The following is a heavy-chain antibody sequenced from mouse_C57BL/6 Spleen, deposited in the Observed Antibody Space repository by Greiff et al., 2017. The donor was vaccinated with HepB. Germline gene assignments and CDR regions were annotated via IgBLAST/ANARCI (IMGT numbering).Heavy chain of an antibody. J-gene: IGHJ1*03. D-gene: IGHD1-1*01. CDR2: ISDGGSYT. V-gene: IGHV5-4*01. CDR1: GFTFSSYA. CDR3: ARAPDYYGSSPWYFDV. Sequence: EVQLVESGGGLVKPGGSLKLSCAASGFTFSSYAMSWVRQTPEKRLEWVATISDGGSYTYYPDNVKGRFTISRDNAKNNLYLQMSHLKSEETAMYYCARAPDYYGSSPWYFDVWGTGTTVTVSS.